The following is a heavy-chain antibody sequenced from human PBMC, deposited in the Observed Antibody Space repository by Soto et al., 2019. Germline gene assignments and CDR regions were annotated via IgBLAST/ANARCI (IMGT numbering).Heavy chain of an antibody. CDR2: IKSKTDGGTT. CDR3: TTDSYSTMILVRFDY. J-gene: IGHJ4*01. V-gene: IGHV3-15*07. D-gene: IGHD3-22*01. Sequence: EVQLVESGGGLVKPGGSLRLSCAASGFTFSNAWINWVRQAPGKGLEWVGRIKSKTDGGTTDFAAPVKGRFAISRDDSKNMVYLQMTSLKTEDTGIYYCTTDSYSTMILVRFDYWGHGTLVTVSS. CDR1: GFTFSNAW.